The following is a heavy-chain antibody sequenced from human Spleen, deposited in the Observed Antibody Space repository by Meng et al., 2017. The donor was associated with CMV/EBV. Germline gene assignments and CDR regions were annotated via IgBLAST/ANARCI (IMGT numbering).Heavy chain of an antibody. Sequence: GGSLRLSCAASGFTFSSYWMSWVRQAPGKGLEWVANIKQDGGETYYVDSVKGRFTISRDNAKNSLYLQMSSLRAEDTAVYYCAKEASHSSSWYAARIDYWGQGTLVTVSS. CDR1: GFTFSSYW. V-gene: IGHV3-7*01. CDR2: IKQDGGET. J-gene: IGHJ4*02. D-gene: IGHD6-13*01. CDR3: AKEASHSSSWYAARIDY.